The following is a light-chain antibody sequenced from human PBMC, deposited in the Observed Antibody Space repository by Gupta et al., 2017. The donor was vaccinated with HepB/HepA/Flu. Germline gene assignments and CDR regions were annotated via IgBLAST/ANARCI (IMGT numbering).Light chain of an antibody. J-gene: IGKJ4*01. CDR1: QGISSY. V-gene: IGKV1-9*01. CDR2: AAS. CDR3: QQRNSYPFT. Sequence: DIQLTQSPSFLSASVGDRVTITCRASQGISSYLAWYQQKPGKAPKLLIYAASTLKSGVPSRFSGSGSGTEFTLTISSLQPEDFATYYCQQRNSYPFTFGRGTKVEIK.